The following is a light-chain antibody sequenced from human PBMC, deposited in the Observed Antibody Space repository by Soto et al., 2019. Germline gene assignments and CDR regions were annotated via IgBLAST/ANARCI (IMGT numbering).Light chain of an antibody. Sequence: DIQMTQSPSSLSASVGDRVTITCRASQTIAMYVNWVQQKPGKAPKPLIYTTSSLQSGVSPRFSGSGSETDFTLTISRLQPEDSATYYCQQRFTTPYTFGQGTKLEIK. V-gene: IGKV1-39*01. CDR1: QTIAMY. CDR2: TTS. CDR3: QQRFTTPYT. J-gene: IGKJ2*01.